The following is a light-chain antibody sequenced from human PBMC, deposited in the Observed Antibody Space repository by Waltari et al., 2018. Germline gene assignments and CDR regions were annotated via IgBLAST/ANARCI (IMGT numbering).Light chain of an antibody. CDR1: QNIPTF. CDR2: DAF. CDR3: QQRSDWPPFT. V-gene: IGKV3-11*01. J-gene: IGKJ3*01. Sequence: EIVLTQSPVTLSLSPGEXXTLSCRASQNIPTFFAWYQHRPGQPPRLLIYDAFYRATGIPARFSGSGSGTDFTLSISSLEPEDFAVYFCQQRSDWPPFTFGPGTRVDI.